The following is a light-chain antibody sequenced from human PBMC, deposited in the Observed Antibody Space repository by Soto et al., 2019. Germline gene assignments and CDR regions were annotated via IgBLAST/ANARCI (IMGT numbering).Light chain of an antibody. CDR2: LNSDGSH. CDR3: QTWGTGIAV. J-gene: IGLJ7*01. CDR1: SGHSSYA. Sequence: QLVLTQSPSASASLGASVKLTCTLSSGHSSYAIAWHQQQPEKAPRYLMKLNSDGSHSKGDGIPDRFSGSSSGAERYLTISSLQSEDEADYYCQTWGTGIAVFGGGTQLTVL. V-gene: IGLV4-69*01.